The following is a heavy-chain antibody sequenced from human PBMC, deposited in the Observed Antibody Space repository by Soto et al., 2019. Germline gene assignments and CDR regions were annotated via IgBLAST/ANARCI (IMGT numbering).Heavy chain of an antibody. CDR2: SKADGGTT. D-gene: IGHD3-16*02. J-gene: IGHJ4*02. Sequence: EVQLVESGGDLVKPGGSLRLSCAASGSTFSNAWMKSKADGGTTDYAAPVEGRFTISRDDSKNTLYLQMDSLKTEDTATYYCITYDYIWGSDRYRWAYWGQGTLVTVSS. V-gene: IGHV3-15*01. CDR3: ITYDYIWGSDRYRWAY. CDR1: GSTFSNAW.